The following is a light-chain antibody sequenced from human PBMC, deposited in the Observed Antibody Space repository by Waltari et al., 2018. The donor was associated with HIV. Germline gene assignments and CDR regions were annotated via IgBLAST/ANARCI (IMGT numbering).Light chain of an antibody. CDR2: AAS. CDR3: QESYSNT. CDR1: QTNSSY. Sequence: DIQMTQAPTSLSASVGDRVTISCRASQTNSSYLNWYKQEIGKAPELLIYAASSLHNGVPSRFSGSGSGTDFTVTITDLQTEDFATYYCQESYSNTFGQGTKLDI. J-gene: IGKJ2*01. V-gene: IGKV1-39*01.